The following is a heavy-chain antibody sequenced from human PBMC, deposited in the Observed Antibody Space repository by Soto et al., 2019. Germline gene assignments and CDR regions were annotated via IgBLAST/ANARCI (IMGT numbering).Heavy chain of an antibody. J-gene: IGHJ4*02. CDR3: ATPREPVAVAAAFHY. CDR1: GFTFSSYG. V-gene: IGHV3-30*03. D-gene: IGHD6-19*01. CDR2: ISYDGSNK. Sequence: QVQLVESGGGVVQPGRSLRLSCAASGFTFSSYGMHWVRQAPGKGLEWVAVISYDGSNKYYADSVKGRFTLSRANSKTPLSLPLNSLRAEDTAVYYCATPREPVAVAAAFHYCAQGTLVTVSS.